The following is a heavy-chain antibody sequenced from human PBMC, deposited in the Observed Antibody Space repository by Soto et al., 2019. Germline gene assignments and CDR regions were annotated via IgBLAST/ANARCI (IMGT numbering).Heavy chain of an antibody. CDR2: IIPIFGTA. V-gene: IGHV1-69*13. D-gene: IGHD3-10*01. Sequence: SVKVSCKASGGTFSSYAISWVRQAPGQGXEWMGGIIPIFGTANYAQKFQGRVTITADESTSTAYMELSSLRSEDTAVYYCARGRLLWFGELGYYYGMDVWGQGTTVTVSS. CDR1: GGTFSSYA. J-gene: IGHJ6*02. CDR3: ARGRLLWFGELGYYYGMDV.